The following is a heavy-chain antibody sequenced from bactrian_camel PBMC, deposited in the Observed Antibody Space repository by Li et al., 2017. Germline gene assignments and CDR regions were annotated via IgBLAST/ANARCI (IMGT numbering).Heavy chain of an antibody. CDR1: GFTFANYD. Sequence: VQLVESGGGLVQPGGSLRLSCVASGFTFANYDMTWVRQAPGKGLEWVSAINSGGGSTYYADSVKGRFTISRDNAKNTLYLQMTSLKTEDTATYYCAVEGEGDYSDYETRGRCTADETDFSYWGQGTQVTVS. D-gene: IGHD4*01. V-gene: IGHV3S40*01. CDR3: AVEGEGDYSDYETRGRCTADETDFSY. J-gene: IGHJ6*01. CDR2: INSGGGST.